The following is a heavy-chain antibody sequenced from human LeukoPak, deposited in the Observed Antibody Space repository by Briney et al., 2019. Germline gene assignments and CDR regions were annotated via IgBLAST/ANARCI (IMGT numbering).Heavy chain of an antibody. V-gene: IGHV3-74*01. J-gene: IGHJ4*02. D-gene: IGHD6-19*01. Sequence: GGSLRLSCAASGLTFSSYWMHWVRQAPGKGLVWVSRINSDGSSTSYADSVKGRFTISRDNAKNTLYLQMNSLRAEDTAAYYCARALSSGWYYFDHWGQGTVVTVSS. CDR2: INSDGSST. CDR3: ARALSSGWYYFDH. CDR1: GLTFSSYW.